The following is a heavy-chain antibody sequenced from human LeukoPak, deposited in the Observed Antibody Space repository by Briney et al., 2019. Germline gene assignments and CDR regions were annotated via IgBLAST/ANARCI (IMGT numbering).Heavy chain of an antibody. CDR1: GGTFSSYA. J-gene: IGHJ6*02. D-gene: IGHD2-2*01. Sequence: ASVNVSCKASGGTFSSYAISWVRQAPGQGLEWMGGIIPIFGTANYAQKFQGRVTITADESTSTSYMELSSLRSEDTAVYYCARDLSPYCSSTSCFSIPTPPHYYYYGMDVWGQGTTVTVSS. V-gene: IGHV1-69*13. CDR2: IIPIFGTA. CDR3: ARDLSPYCSSTSCFSIPTPPHYYYYGMDV.